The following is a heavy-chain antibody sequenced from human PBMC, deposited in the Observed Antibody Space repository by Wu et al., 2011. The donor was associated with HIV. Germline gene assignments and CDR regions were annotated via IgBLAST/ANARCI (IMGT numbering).Heavy chain of an antibody. CDR2: IIPVFDTT. CDR3: ALRTRAGSGSDY. CDR1: GGTFRSSA. J-gene: IGHJ4*02. Sequence: QVQLVQSGAEVRKPGSSMKVSCKASGGTFRSSALSWVRQAPGQGLEWMGTIIPVFDTTHYAQKFQGRATITADKSTDTAYMELSSLRSEDTAVYYCALRTRAGSGSDYWGQGTLVTVSS. V-gene: IGHV1-69*14. D-gene: IGHD3-10*01.